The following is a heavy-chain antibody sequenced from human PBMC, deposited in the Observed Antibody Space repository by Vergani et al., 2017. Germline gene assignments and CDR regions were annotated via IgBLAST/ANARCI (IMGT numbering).Heavy chain of an antibody. CDR3: ARYPPILTSYYRGDY. J-gene: IGHJ4*02. V-gene: IGHV1-18*01. CDR2: ISAYNGNT. D-gene: IGHD3-9*01. CDR1: GYTFTSYG. Sequence: QVQLVQSGAEVKTPGASVKVFCNASGYTFTSYGISWVRQAPGQGLEWMGWISAYNGNTNYAQKLQGRVSMTTGTSTSTAYMELRSLRSDDTAVYYCARYPPILTSYYRGDYWGQGTLVTVYS.